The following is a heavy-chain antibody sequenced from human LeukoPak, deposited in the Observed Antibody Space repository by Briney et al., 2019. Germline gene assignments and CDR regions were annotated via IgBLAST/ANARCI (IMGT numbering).Heavy chain of an antibody. CDR3: AREDDWNYEDY. Sequence: GGSLRLSCAASGFTFSNCQMSWVRQAPGKGLEWVANIKQDGSEKYYVNSVKGRFTISRDNAKNSLYLQMNSLRAEDTAIYYCAREDDWNYEDYWGQGTLVTVSS. V-gene: IGHV3-7*01. CDR1: GFTFSNCQ. CDR2: IKQDGSEK. D-gene: IGHD1-7*01. J-gene: IGHJ4*02.